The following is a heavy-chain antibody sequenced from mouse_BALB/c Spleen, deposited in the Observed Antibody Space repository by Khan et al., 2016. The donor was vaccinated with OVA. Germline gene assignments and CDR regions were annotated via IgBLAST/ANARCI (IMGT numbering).Heavy chain of an antibody. Sequence: QVQLKESGPGLVAPSQSLSITCTVSGFSLTNYGVSLVRQPPGKGLEWLAVIWGDGSTNYHSVRNSKLSISKDNSKGHDYLKLNSQQTASNATYFCAGFEASYYAGGYWGQGTSVTVSS. CDR1: GFSLTNYG. D-gene: IGHD1-1*02. CDR2: IWGDGST. V-gene: IGHV2-3*01. J-gene: IGHJ4*01. CDR3: AGFEASYYAGGY.